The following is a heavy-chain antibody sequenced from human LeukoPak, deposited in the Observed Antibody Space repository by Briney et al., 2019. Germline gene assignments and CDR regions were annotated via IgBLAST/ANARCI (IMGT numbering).Heavy chain of an antibody. CDR2: INPNSGGT. CDR3: AREDCSSASCYDYYGAFDI. D-gene: IGHD2-2*01. CDR1: GYTFTCYY. V-gene: IGHV1-2*02. Sequence: ASVKVSCKASGYTFTCYYMHWVRQAPGQGLEWMGWINPNSGGTNYAQKFQGRVTMTRDTSISTAYMELSRLRSDDTAVYYCAREDCSSASCYDYYGAFDIWGQGTMVTVSS. J-gene: IGHJ3*02.